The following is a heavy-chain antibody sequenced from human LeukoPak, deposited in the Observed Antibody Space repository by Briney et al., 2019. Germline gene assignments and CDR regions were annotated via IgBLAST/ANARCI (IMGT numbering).Heavy chain of an antibody. CDR2: INPNSGGT. Sequence: ASVKVSCKASGYTFTGYYMHWVRQAPGQGLEWMGWINPNSGGTNYAQKFQGRVTMTRDTSISTAYMELSRLRSDDTAVYYCARMDSVAVAGIHDCWGQGTLVTVSS. V-gene: IGHV1-2*02. D-gene: IGHD6-19*01. J-gene: IGHJ4*02. CDR1: GYTFTGYY. CDR3: ARMDSVAVAGIHDC.